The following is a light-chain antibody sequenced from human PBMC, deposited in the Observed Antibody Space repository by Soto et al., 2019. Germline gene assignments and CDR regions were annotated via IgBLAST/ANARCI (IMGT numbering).Light chain of an antibody. CDR1: ESVSIY. Sequence: EIVLTQSPATLSLSPGERATLSCRAGESVSIYLAWYQLKPGQAPRLIIYDASKRATGIPARFSGSGSGTDFTLTISSLEPEDFAVYYCQQRSDWPLTFGGGTKVEI. V-gene: IGKV3-11*01. CDR2: DAS. J-gene: IGKJ4*01. CDR3: QQRSDWPLT.